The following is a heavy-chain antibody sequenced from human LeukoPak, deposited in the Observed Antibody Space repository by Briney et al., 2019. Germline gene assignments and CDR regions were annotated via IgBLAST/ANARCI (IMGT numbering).Heavy chain of an antibody. CDR1: GESLNSYY. D-gene: IGHD2-15*01. V-gene: IGHV4-34*01. Sequence: SETLSLTCAVYGESLNSYYWSWVRQPPGEGREWIGEIYERGTTEYNPSLKSRVTISMVPSKQQFSLSLSSVTAADTAVYYCARGAWATRLGSWGLGTPVIVSS. CDR2: IYERGTT. J-gene: IGHJ4*02. CDR3: ARGAWATRLGS.